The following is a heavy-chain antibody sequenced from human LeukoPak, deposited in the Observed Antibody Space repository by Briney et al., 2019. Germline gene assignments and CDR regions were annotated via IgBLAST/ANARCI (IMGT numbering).Heavy chain of an antibody. V-gene: IGHV4-34*01. CDR3: ARGFPSSSRWFDP. CDR1: GGSFSGYY. J-gene: IGHJ5*02. D-gene: IGHD6-6*01. Sequence: SETLSLTCAVYGGSFSGYYWSWIRQPPGKGLEWIGEINHSGSTNYNPSLKSRVTISVDTSNNQFSLKLNSVTAADTAVYYCARGFPSSSRWFDPWGQGTLVTVSS. CDR2: INHSGST.